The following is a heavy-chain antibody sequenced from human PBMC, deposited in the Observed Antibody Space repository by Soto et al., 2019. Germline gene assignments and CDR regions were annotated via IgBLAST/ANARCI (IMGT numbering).Heavy chain of an antibody. CDR1: GFTFSTYA. Sequence: GSLRLSCAASGFTFSTYAISWVRQVPGKGLEWVSAISGSGGSTYYADSVKGRFTISRDNSKNTLFLQMNSLRDEDTAVHYCARGLGYCSSTSCYIWFDYWGQGTLVTGSS. D-gene: IGHD2-2*02. J-gene: IGHJ4*02. CDR2: ISGSGGST. CDR3: ARGLGYCSSTSCYIWFDY. V-gene: IGHV3-23*01.